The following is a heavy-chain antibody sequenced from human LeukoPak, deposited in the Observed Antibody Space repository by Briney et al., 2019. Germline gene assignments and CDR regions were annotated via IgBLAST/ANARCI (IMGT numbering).Heavy chain of an antibody. CDR2: IRNKANSYTT. CDR3: ARLDSGGRGYFDY. V-gene: IGHV3-73*01. D-gene: IGHD3-16*01. Sequence: GGSLRLSCAGSGFSFSDSTIHWVRQASGKGLEWIGRIRNKANSYTTAYSASVNGRFTISRDDSKNTAYLQMNSLRAEDTAVYYCARLDSGGRGYFDYWGQGTLVTVSS. J-gene: IGHJ4*02. CDR1: GFSFSDST.